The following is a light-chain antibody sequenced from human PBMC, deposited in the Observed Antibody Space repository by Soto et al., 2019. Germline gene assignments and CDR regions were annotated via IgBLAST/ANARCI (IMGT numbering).Light chain of an antibody. CDR2: GHN. CDR1: SSNIGTGYD. CDR3: QSYDSSLSGLV. Sequence: SVLTQPPSVSGAPGQRVTISCTGSSSNIGTGYDVQWYQQIPTTAPKLLIYGHNNRPSGVPDRFSGSKSGTSASLAINGLQAEDEADYYCQSYDSSLSGLVFGGGTKLTVL. V-gene: IGLV1-40*01. J-gene: IGLJ2*01.